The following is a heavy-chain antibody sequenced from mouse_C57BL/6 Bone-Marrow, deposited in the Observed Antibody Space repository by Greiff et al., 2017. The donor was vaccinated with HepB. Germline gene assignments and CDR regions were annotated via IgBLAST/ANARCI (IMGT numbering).Heavy chain of an antibody. CDR3: ARGDYYGSSPYYAMDY. CDR1: GYSITSGYY. CDR2: ISYDGSN. V-gene: IGHV3-6*01. D-gene: IGHD1-1*01. J-gene: IGHJ4*01. Sequence: ESGPGLVKPSQSLSLTCSVTGYSITSGYYWNWIRQFPGNKLEWMGYISYDGSNNYNPSLKNRISITRDTSKNQFFLKLNSVTTEDTATYYCARGDYYGSSPYYAMDYWGQGTSVTVSS.